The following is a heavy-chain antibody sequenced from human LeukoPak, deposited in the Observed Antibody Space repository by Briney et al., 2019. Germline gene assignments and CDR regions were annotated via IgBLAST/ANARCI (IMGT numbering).Heavy chain of an antibody. V-gene: IGHV3-23*01. D-gene: IGHD5-12*01. CDR3: AKGYSHFDY. CDR2: ISVSGGST. J-gene: IGHJ4*02. Sequence: GGSLRLSCAASGFTFSSYAMTWVRQAPGKGLEWVSTISVSGGSTYYADSVKGRFTISRDSSKNTLSLQMNSLRAEDTAVYYCAKGYSHFDYWGQGTLVTVSS. CDR1: GFTFSSYA.